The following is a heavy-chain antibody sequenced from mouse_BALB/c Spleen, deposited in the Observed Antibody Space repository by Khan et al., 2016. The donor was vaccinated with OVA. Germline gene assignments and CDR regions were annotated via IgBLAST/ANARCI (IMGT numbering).Heavy chain of an antibody. CDR2: ISVYYDDT. V-gene: IGHV1S137*01. CDR3: ERGGKGLRRGGGNSDY. Sequence: QVQLQQSGPELVRPGESVKISCTGSGYTFTDYAMHWVKQSHAKSLEWIGVISVYYDDTNYNQKFKGKATITVDKSSSPAYMELARLTSDDSAIYYCERGGKGLRRGGGNSDYWGQGTTLTVSS. CDR1: GYTFTDYA. J-gene: IGHJ2*01. D-gene: IGHD2-1*01.